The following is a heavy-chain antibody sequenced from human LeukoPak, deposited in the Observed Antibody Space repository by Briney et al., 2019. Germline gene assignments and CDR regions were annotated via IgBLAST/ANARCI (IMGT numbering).Heavy chain of an antibody. CDR2: INPNSGGT. CDR1: GYTFTVYF. Sequence: VASVKVSCRASGYTFTVYFMHWVRQAPGQGLEWMGWINPNSGGTNYAQKFQGRVTMTRDTPISTAYMELSRLRSDDTAVYYCARELNYDSSGYYFDYWGQGTLVTVSS. CDR3: ARELNYDSSGYYFDY. V-gene: IGHV1-2*02. D-gene: IGHD3-22*01. J-gene: IGHJ4*02.